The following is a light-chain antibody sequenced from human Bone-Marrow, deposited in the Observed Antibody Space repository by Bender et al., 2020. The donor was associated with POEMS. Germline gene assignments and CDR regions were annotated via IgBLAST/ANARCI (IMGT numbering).Light chain of an antibody. CDR3: SSYTAGSKV. CDR1: SSDIGGYSH. J-gene: IGLJ1*01. CDR2: DVT. V-gene: IGLV2-14*03. Sequence: QSALTQPASVSGSPGQSITISCTGTSSDIGGYSHVSWYQQHPGQAPNLMIYDVTIRPSGVSHRFSGSQSGNTASLTISGLQADDEADYYCSSYTAGSKVFGTGTKVTVV.